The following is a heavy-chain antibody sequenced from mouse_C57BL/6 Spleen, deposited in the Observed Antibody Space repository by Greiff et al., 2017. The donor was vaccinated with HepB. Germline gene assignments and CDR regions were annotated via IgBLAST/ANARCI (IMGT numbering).Heavy chain of an antibody. Sequence: EVKLMESGPGLVKPSQSLSLTCSVTGYSITSGYYWNWIRQFPGNKLEWMGYISYDGSNNYNPSLKNRISITRDTSKNQFFLKLNSVTTEDTATYYCARDGPTGYVDVWGTGTTVTVSS. CDR3: ARDGPTGYVDV. V-gene: IGHV3-6*01. CDR1: GYSITSGYY. CDR2: ISYDGSN. J-gene: IGHJ1*03.